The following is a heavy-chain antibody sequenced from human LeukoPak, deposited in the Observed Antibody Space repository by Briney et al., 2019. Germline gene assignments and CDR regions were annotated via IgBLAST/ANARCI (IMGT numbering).Heavy chain of an antibody. CDR1: GYSFKDYG. CDR3: AKHLTATNTYIFFGLDV. D-gene: IGHD1-26*01. V-gene: IGHV3-9*01. J-gene: IGHJ6*02. Sequence: GGSLRLSCAATGYSFKDYGMHWVRQPPGKGLEWVSAINWNGGGTDYADSVKGRFTIFRDNAKNSLYLQLSSLRPEDTALYYCAKHLTATNTYIFFGLDVRGQGTSVTVSS. CDR2: INWNGGGT.